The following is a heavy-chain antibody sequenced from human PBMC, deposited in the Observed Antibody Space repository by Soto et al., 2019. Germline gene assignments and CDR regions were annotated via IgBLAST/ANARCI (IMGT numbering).Heavy chain of an antibody. Sequence: QVQLVQSGAEVKNPGASVKVSCKASEYSFTRYGIGWARQAPGQGLEWMGWINAYNGNTNYAQNLQGRLTLTTDTSTTTAYMELRSLRSNDTAIYYCAMVDVYVTPSPQDVWGQGTTVTVSS. V-gene: IGHV1-18*01. CDR2: INAYNGNT. D-gene: IGHD3-16*01. CDR1: EYSFTRYG. CDR3: AMVDVYVTPSPQDV. J-gene: IGHJ6*02.